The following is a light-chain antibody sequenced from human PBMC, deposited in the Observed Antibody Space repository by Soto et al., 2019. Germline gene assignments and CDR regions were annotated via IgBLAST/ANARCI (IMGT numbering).Light chain of an antibody. CDR2: DVS. CDR3: SSYSSTTTRVV. V-gene: IGLV2-14*01. CDR1: SSDVGGYGS. J-gene: IGLJ3*02. Sequence: SALTQPASVSGSPGQSITFSCTGTSSDVGGYGSVSWYQQYPGKAPKLIIYDVSNRPSGVSNRFSGSKSGNTASLIISGLQAEDEADYYCSSYSSTTTRVVFGGGTKVTVL.